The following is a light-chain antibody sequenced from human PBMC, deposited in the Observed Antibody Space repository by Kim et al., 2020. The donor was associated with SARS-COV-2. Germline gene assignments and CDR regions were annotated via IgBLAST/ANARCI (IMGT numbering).Light chain of an antibody. CDR1: STNVGGYTD. CDR2: NIS. V-gene: IGLV2-14*03. Sequence: GQTITISCTTTSTNVGGYTDSSLNHLHPGRAPDLIIDNISKRPAGVARRFAGCKSGNTASLTISGHQAEDGADYCGSSYTSSSTLVFGGGTQLTVL. J-gene: IGLJ2*01. CDR3: SSYTSSSTLV.